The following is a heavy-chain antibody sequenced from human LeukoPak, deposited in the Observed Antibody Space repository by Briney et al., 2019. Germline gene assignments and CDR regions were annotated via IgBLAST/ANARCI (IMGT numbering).Heavy chain of an antibody. J-gene: IGHJ4*02. CDR3: ARDGEQWLVDFDS. Sequence: GGSLRLSCAASGFTFSSYSMNWVRQAPGKGLEWVSSISSSSSYIYYADSVKGRFTISRDNAKNSLYLQMNSLRAEDTAVYYCARDGEQWLVDFDSWGQGTLVTVSS. CDR2: ISSSSSYI. V-gene: IGHV3-21*01. D-gene: IGHD6-19*01. CDR1: GFTFSSYS.